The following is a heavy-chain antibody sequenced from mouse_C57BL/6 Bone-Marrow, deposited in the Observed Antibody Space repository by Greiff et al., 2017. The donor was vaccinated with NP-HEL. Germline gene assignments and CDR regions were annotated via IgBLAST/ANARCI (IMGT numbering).Heavy chain of an antibody. CDR2: IWSGGST. J-gene: IGHJ4*01. CDR3: ARNSYYGSSSYAMDY. CDR1: GFSLTSYG. Sequence: VMLVESGPGLVQPSQSLSITCTVSGFSLTSYGVHWVRQSPGKGLEWLGVIWSGGSTDYNAAFISRLSISKDNSKSQVFFKMNSLQADDTAIYYCARNSYYGSSSYAMDYWGQGTSVTVSS. V-gene: IGHV2-2*01. D-gene: IGHD1-1*01.